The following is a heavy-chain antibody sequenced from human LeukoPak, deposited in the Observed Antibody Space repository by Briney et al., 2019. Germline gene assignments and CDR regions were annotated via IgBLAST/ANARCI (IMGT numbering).Heavy chain of an antibody. J-gene: IGHJ4*02. D-gene: IGHD3-22*01. V-gene: IGHV3-23*01. CDR2: ISGSGSST. Sequence: GGSLRLSCAASGFTFSSYAMSWVRQAPGKGLEWVSSISGSGSSTYYADSLKGRFTISRDNSKNTLYLQMNSLRAEDTAVYYCARDPRGGYYLYYFDYWGQGTLVTVSS. CDR3: ARDPRGGYYLYYFDY. CDR1: GFTFSSYA.